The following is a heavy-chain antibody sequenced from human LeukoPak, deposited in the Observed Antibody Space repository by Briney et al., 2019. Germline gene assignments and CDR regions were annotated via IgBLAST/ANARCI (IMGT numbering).Heavy chain of an antibody. CDR2: IIPIFGTA. J-gene: IGHJ3*02. CDR1: GGTLISYA. Sequence: SVKVSCKASGGTLISYAISWVRQAPGQGREWMGGIIPIFGTANYAQKFQGRVTITTDESTSTAYMELSSLRSEDTAVYYCARNRGSSNAFDIWGQGTMVTVSS. V-gene: IGHV1-69*05. D-gene: IGHD6-6*01. CDR3: ARNRGSSNAFDI.